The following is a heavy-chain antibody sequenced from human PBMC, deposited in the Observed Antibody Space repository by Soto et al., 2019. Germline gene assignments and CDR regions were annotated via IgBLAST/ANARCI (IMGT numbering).Heavy chain of an antibody. J-gene: IGHJ5*02. CDR1: VASISSGGYY. CDR2: IYYSGST. CDR3: ARESKYDTSGYPPWFAP. Sequence: SETLSLTCTVSVASISSGGYYWSWIRQHPGEGLEWIGYIYYSGSTSYNPSLKSRVTISVDTSKNQFSLKLTSVTAADTAMYYCARESKYDTSGYPPWFAPWGQGTLVTVSS. D-gene: IGHD3-22*01. V-gene: IGHV4-31*03.